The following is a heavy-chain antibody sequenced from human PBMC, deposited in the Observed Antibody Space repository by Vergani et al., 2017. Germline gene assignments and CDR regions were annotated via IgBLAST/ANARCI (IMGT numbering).Heavy chain of an antibody. CDR1: GFTFSNAW. CDR2: IKSKTDGGTT. D-gene: IGHD2-2*01. J-gene: IGHJ6*02. Sequence: EVQLVESGGGLVKPGGSLRLSCAASGFTFSNAWMSWVRQAPGKGLEWVGRIKSKTDGGTTDYAAPVKGRFTISRDDSKNTLYLQMNSLKTEDTAVYYCARLEGYCSSTSCYNYYYYGMDVWGQGTTVTVSS. CDR3: ARLEGYCSSTSCYNYYYYGMDV. V-gene: IGHV3-15*01.